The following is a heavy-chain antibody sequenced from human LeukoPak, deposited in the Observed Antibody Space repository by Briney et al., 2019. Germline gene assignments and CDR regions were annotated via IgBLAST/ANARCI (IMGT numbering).Heavy chain of an antibody. D-gene: IGHD3-9*01. V-gene: IGHV3-48*03. CDR1: GFTFSGYE. CDR3: RLLGDILTDIDY. Sequence: GGSLRLSCAASGFTFSGYEMSWVRQAPGKGLEWVSYISSSGTSIYYADSVKGRFTISRDNSKNTLYLQMNSLRAEDTAVYYGRLLGDILTDIDYWGQGTLVTVSS. CDR2: ISSSGTSI. J-gene: IGHJ4*02.